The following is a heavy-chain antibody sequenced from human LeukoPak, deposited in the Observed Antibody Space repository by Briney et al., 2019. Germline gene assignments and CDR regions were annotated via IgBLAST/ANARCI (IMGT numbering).Heavy chain of an antibody. D-gene: IGHD3/OR15-3a*01. CDR1: GGTFSNYA. V-gene: IGHV1-18*01. CDR3: ARGGGTGRDYYYYGMDV. J-gene: IGHJ6*04. Sequence: ASVKVSCKASGGTFSNYAISWVRQAPGQGLEWMGWISAYNGNTNYAQKLQGRVTMTTDTSTSTAYMELRSLRSDDTAVYYCARGGGTGRDYYYYGMDVWGKGTTVTVSS. CDR2: ISAYNGNT.